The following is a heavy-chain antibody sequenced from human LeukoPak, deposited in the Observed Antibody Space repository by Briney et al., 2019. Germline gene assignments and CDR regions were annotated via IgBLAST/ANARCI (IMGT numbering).Heavy chain of an antibody. CDR1: GFTFTTYA. Sequence: GGSLRLSCVASGFTFTTYAMGWVRQAPGKGLEWVSSMSGSDGSTYYVDSVKGRFTISRDNSKNTLYLQMNSLRAEDTAVYYCAKDLHLRYFDWLPGDSFDVWGQGTMVTVSS. D-gene: IGHD3-9*01. CDR2: MSGSDGST. V-gene: IGHV3-23*01. J-gene: IGHJ3*01. CDR3: AKDLHLRYFDWLPGDSFDV.